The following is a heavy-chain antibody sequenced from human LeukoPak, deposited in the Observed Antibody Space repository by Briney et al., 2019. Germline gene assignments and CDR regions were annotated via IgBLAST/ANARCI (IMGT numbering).Heavy chain of an antibody. J-gene: IGHJ4*02. CDR3: ARAPANIAARRGKYYFDY. Sequence: ASVKVSCKASGYTFTSYDINWVRQAPGQGLEWMGWMNPNSGNTGYAQKFQGRVTMTRNTSISTAYMELSSLRSEDTAVYYCARAPANIAARRGKYYFDYWGQGTLVTVSS. CDR1: GYTFTSYD. D-gene: IGHD6-6*01. V-gene: IGHV1-8*01. CDR2: MNPNSGNT.